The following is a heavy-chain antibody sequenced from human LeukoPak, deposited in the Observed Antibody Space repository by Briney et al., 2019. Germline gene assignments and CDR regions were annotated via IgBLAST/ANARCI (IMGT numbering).Heavy chain of an antibody. Sequence: ASVKVSCKASGGTFSSYAISWVRQAPGQGLEWMGRIIPILGIANYAQKFQGRVTITADKSTSTAYMELSSLRSEDTAVYYCAREVKFGYSSSSGYFDYWGQGTLVTVSS. D-gene: IGHD6-6*01. CDR2: IIPILGIA. CDR3: AREVKFGYSSSSGYFDY. J-gene: IGHJ4*02. V-gene: IGHV1-69*04. CDR1: GGTFSSYA.